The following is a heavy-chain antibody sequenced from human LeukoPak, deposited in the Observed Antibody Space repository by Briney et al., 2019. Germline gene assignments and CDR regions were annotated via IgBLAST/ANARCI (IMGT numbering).Heavy chain of an antibody. CDR2: ISGSGGST. J-gene: IGHJ4*02. D-gene: IGHD3-9*01. Sequence: GGSLRLACAASGFTFSSYGMSWVRQAPGKGLEWVSAISGSGGSTYYADSVKGRFTISRDSSKNTLYLQMNSLRAEDTAVYYCAKMEWQYFDWPHQTFDYWGQGTLVTVSS. V-gene: IGHV3-23*01. CDR3: AKMEWQYFDWPHQTFDY. CDR1: GFTFSSYG.